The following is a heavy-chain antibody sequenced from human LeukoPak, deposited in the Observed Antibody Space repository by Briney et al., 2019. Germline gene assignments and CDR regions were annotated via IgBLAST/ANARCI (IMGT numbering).Heavy chain of an antibody. CDR3: AVRYCTDGRCYRHYFDY. D-gene: IGHD2-15*01. CDR2: ISGRGDET. Sequence: GGSLRLSCAASGFTFSNYAMTWVRQAPGKGLEWVSTISGRGDETFYADSVKGRFTISRDDAKNSLYLQMNNLRAEDTAVYYCAVRYCTDGRCYRHYFDYWGQGTLVTVSS. V-gene: IGHV3-23*01. CDR1: GFTFSNYA. J-gene: IGHJ4*02.